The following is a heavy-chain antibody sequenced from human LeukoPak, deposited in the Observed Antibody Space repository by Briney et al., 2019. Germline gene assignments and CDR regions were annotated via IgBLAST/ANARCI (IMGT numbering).Heavy chain of an antibody. CDR3: TTERPWSGYLLFDY. CDR1: GFTFSSAW. V-gene: IGHV3-15*01. D-gene: IGHD3-3*01. CDR2: IKSKTDGGTT. Sequence: GGSLRLSCAASGFTFSSAWMSWVRQAPGKGLEWVGRIKSKTDGGTTDYAAPVKGRSTISRDDSKNTLYLQMNSLKTEDTAVYYCTTERPWSGYLLFDYWGQGTLVTVSS. J-gene: IGHJ4*02.